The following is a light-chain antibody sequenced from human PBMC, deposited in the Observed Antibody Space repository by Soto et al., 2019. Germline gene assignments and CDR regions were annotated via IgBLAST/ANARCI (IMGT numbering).Light chain of an antibody. CDR2: AAS. V-gene: IGKV1D-16*01. J-gene: IGKJ2*01. CDR1: QGISSW. CDR3: QQYSRYPYT. Sequence: DIQMTQSPSSLSASVGDRVTITCRATQGISSWLAWYQQKPEKAPKCLIYAASSLQSEVPSRFSGSGSGTDFALTISSLQPEDFAPYYCQQYSRYPYTFGQGTKLEIK.